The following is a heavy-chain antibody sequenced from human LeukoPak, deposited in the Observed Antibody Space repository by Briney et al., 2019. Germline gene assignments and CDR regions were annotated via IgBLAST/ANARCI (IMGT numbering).Heavy chain of an antibody. D-gene: IGHD5-12*01. J-gene: IGHJ4*02. CDR2: IIPIFGTA. Sequence: ASVKVSCXASGGTFSSYDISWVRQAHGQGLEWMGGIIPIFGTANYAQKFQGRVTITTDESTSTAYMELSSLRSEDTAVYYCVTNSGYDQNFDYWGQETLVTVSS. V-gene: IGHV1-69*05. CDR1: GGTFSSYD. CDR3: VTNSGYDQNFDY.